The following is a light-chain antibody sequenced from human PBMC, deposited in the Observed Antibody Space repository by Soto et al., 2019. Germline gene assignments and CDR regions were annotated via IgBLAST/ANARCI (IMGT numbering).Light chain of an antibody. CDR3: NSYTSCTNYV. J-gene: IGLJ1*01. CDR2: DVS. V-gene: IGLV2-14*03. CDR1: SGDVGGYDY. Sequence: QSVLTQPASVSGSPGQSITISCTGTSGDVGGYDYVSWYQHHPGKAPKLMIYDVSNRPSGVSNRFSGSKSGNTASLTISGLQAVDDADYFCNSYTSCTNYVCATGTKVTVL.